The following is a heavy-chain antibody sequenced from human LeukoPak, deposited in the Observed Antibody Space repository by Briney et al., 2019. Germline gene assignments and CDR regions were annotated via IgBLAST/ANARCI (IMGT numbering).Heavy chain of an antibody. J-gene: IGHJ1*01. V-gene: IGHV3-30*18. Sequence: GGSLRLSCAASGFTFSNAWMSWVRQAPGKGLEWVAVISYDGSNKFYADSVKGRFTISRDNSKNTLYLQMNSLRAEDTAVYYCAKGLRGGFVVVPAAIRTEYFQHWGQGTLVTVSS. CDR3: AKGLRGGFVVVPAAIRTEYFQH. CDR2: ISYDGSNK. CDR1: GFTFSNAW. D-gene: IGHD2-2*02.